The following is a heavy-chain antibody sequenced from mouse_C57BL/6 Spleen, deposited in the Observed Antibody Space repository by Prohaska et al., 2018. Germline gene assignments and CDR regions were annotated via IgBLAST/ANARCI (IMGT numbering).Heavy chain of an antibody. V-gene: IGHV1-81*01. D-gene: IGHD3-3*01. CDR2: IYPRSGNT. CDR3: ARTGDFFDY. J-gene: IGHJ2*01. Sequence: QRTGQGLEWIGEIYPRSGNTYYNEKFKGKATLTADKSSSTAYMELRSLTSEDSAVYFCARTGDFFDYWGQGTTLTVSS.